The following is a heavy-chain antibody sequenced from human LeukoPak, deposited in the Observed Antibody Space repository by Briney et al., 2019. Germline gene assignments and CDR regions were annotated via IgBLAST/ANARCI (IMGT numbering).Heavy chain of an antibody. CDR1: GGSMTVGSISTYS. Sequence: PSETLSLTCTVSGGSMTVGSISTYSWSWARQAAGKGLEWIGRIYTSGTTNYNPSLKSRVTMSIDTSKNQFSLKLNSVTAADTAVYYCARGAPSDYWGQGTLVTVSS. J-gene: IGHJ4*02. V-gene: IGHV4-4*07. CDR3: ARGAPSDY. CDR2: IYTSGTT.